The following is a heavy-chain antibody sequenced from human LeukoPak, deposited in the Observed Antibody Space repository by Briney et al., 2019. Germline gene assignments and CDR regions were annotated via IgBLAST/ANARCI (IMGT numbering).Heavy chain of an antibody. Sequence: GGSLRLSCAASGFSFSSYWMSWVRQAPGKGPEWVANIKQDGGEKYYVDSVKGRFTISRDNSKNTLYMQMNSLRAEDTAVYYCAKSNGGPFDYWGQGTLVTVSS. V-gene: IGHV3-7*01. CDR2: IKQDGGEK. CDR3: AKSNGGPFDY. CDR1: GFSFSSYW. D-gene: IGHD2-8*01. J-gene: IGHJ4*02.